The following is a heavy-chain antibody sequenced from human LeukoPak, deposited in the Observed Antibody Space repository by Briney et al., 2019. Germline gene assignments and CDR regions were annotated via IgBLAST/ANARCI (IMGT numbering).Heavy chain of an antibody. V-gene: IGHV1-69*13. Sequence: GASVKVSCKASGYTFTSYAMNWVRQAPGQGLEWMGGIIPIFGTANYAQKFQGRVTITADESTSTAYMELSSLRSEDTAVYYCAREADSSGQNWFDPWGQGTLVTVSS. CDR1: GYTFTSYA. CDR2: IIPIFGTA. D-gene: IGHD3-22*01. J-gene: IGHJ5*02. CDR3: AREADSSGQNWFDP.